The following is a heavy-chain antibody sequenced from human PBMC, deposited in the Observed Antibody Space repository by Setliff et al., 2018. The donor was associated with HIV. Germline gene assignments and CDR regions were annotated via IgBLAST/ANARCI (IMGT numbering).Heavy chain of an antibody. V-gene: IGHV1-3*03. CDR1: GYTFTNYA. CDR3: ARERDSSGYQFDP. Sequence: ASVKVSCKTSGYTFTNYAIQWVRQAPGQGLQWMGWISAGNGNTKYSQEFQGRVTITRCTSASTAYMELSSLRLEDMAMYYCARERDSSGYQFDPWGQGTLVTVSS. D-gene: IGHD3-22*01. CDR2: ISAGNGNT. J-gene: IGHJ5*02.